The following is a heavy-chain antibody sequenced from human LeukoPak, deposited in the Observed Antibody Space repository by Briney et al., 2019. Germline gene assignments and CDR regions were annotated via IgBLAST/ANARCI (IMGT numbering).Heavy chain of an antibody. CDR2: ITPNSGGT. CDR3: ARATYYYDSSGYYTGFDY. D-gene: IGHD3-22*01. J-gene: IGHJ4*02. V-gene: IGHV1-2*02. CDR1: GYTFTGYY. Sequence: ASLKVSCTASGYTFTGYYMHWVRQAPGQGLEWMGWITPNSGGTNYAQKFQGRVTMTRGTSISTAYMELSRLRSDDTAVYYCARATYYYDSSGYYTGFDYWGQGTLVTVSS.